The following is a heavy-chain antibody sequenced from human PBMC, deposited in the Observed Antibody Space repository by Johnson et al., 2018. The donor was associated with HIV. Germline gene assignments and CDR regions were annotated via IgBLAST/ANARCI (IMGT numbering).Heavy chain of an antibody. CDR3: ARGGANSLKLFDI. CDR1: GFTFSSYA. Sequence: QVQLVESGGGVVQPGRSLRLSCAASGFTFSSYAMHWVRQAPGKGLEWVAVISYDGSNKYYADSVKGRFTISRDNSKNTLYLQMNSLRAEDTAVYYCARGGANSLKLFDIWGKGQWSPSPQ. CDR2: ISYDGSNK. V-gene: IGHV3-30*04. J-gene: IGHJ3*02. D-gene: IGHD4-23*01.